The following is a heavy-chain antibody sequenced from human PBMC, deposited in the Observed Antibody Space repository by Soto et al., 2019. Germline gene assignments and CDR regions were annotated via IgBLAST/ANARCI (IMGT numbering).Heavy chain of an antibody. CDR1: GYNFRDYW. D-gene: IGHD6-6*01. J-gene: IGHJ4*02. V-gene: IGHV5-51*01. CDR3: VRPNQFITSRGISYFDS. CDR2: IYPRDSDT. Sequence: EVQLVQSGAEVKKPGESLKISCKASGYNFRDYWIGWVRQMPGKGLGWLGIIYPRDSDTRYSPSFQGQVSISADSSITTAYLQWNTLKASDTAMYYCVRPNQFITSRGISYFDSWGQGTLVTVSS.